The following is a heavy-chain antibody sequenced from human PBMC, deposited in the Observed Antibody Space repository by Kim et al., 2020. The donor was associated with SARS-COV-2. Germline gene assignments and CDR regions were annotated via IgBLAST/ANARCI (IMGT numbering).Heavy chain of an antibody. J-gene: IGHJ4*02. CDR3: AREGQGVTLDYFDY. V-gene: IGHV3-20*04. CDR1: GFTFDDYG. D-gene: IGHD4-4*01. CDR2: INWNGGST. Sequence: GGSLRLSCAASGFTFDDYGMSWVRQAPGKGLEWVSGINWNGGSTGYADSVKGRFTISRDNAKNSLYLQMNSLRAEDTALYYCAREGQGVTLDYFDYWGQGTLVTVSS.